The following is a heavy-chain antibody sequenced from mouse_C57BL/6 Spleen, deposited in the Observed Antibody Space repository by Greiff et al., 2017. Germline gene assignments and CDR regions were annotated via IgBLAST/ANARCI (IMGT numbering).Heavy chain of an antibody. CDR1: GFTFSSYG. CDR2: ISSGGSYT. J-gene: IGHJ3*01. CDR3: ASLSSSAWFAY. D-gene: IGHD6-1*01. V-gene: IGHV5-6*01. Sequence: EVQVVESGGDLVKPGGSLKLSCAASGFTFSSYGMSWVRQTPDKRLEWVATISSGGSYTYYPDSVKGRFTISRDNAKNTLYLQMSSLKSEDTAMYYCASLSSSAWFAYWGQGTLVTVSA.